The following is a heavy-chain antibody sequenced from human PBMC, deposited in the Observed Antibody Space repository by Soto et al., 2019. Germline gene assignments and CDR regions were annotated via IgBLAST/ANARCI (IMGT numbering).Heavy chain of an antibody. CDR1: GGSISSYY. CDR3: ARDIYYDSSGYYYVEVPHYGMDV. Sequence: SETLSLTCTVSGGSISSYYWSWIRQPAGKGLEWIGRIYTSGSTNYDPSLKSRVTMSVDTSKNQFSLKLSSVTAADTAVYYCARDIYYDSSGYYYVEVPHYGMDVWGQGTTVTVSS. CDR2: IYTSGST. V-gene: IGHV4-4*07. D-gene: IGHD3-22*01. J-gene: IGHJ6*02.